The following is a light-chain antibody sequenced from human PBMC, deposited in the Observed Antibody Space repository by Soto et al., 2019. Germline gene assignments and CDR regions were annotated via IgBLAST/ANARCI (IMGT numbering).Light chain of an antibody. V-gene: IGLV2-14*01. CDR3: SSDISTSTSSATVV. CDR2: EVS. CDR1: SRDVGAYSY. Sequence: QSALTQPASVSGSPGQSITISCTGTSRDVGAYSYVSWYQQHPGKAPKLLIYEVSNRPSGVSDRFSGSKSGNTASLTISGLQAADEADNYCSSDISTSTSSATVVFGGGTKLTVL. J-gene: IGLJ2*01.